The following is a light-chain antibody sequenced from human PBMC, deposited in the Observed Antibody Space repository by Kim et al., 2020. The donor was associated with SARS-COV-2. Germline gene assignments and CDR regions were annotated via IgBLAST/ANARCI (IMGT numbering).Light chain of an antibody. Sequence: VSPGERATLSCRDRQGVSSSYLALYQQKPGQAPRLLIYGASSRATGIPDRCSGSGSGTDFTLTISRLEPEDFAVYYCQQYGSPLTFGGGTKVEIK. CDR1: QGVSSSY. J-gene: IGKJ4*01. CDR2: GAS. V-gene: IGKV3-20*01. CDR3: QQYGSPLT.